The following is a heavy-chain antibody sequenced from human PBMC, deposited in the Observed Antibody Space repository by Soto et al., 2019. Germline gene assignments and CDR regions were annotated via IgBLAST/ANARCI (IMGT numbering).Heavy chain of an antibody. CDR3: AKGELGYSYGSFDY. Sequence: PGGSLRLSCAASGFTFSTYGMHWVRQAPGKGLEWVAVITSDGSHKYYVNSVKGRFTFSRDNSKNTLYLQMNSLRAEDTAVYYCAKGELGYSYGSFDYWGQGTLVTVSS. V-gene: IGHV3-30*18. CDR1: GFTFSTYG. J-gene: IGHJ4*02. D-gene: IGHD5-18*01. CDR2: ITSDGSHK.